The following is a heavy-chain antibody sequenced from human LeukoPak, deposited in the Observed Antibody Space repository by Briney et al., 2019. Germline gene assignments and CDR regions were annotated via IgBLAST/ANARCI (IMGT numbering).Heavy chain of an antibody. J-gene: IGHJ4*02. CDR2: IIPIFGAS. D-gene: IGHD5-12*01. V-gene: IGHV1-69*13. CDR3: ARADTGYDGFPPSG. Sequence: SVKVSCKASGYTFTSYGISWVRQAPGQGLEWMGWIIPIFGASNYAQKFQGRVTITADESTSTAYMELSSLRSDDTAVYYCARADTGYDGFPPSGWGEGSLVTL. CDR1: GYTFTSYG.